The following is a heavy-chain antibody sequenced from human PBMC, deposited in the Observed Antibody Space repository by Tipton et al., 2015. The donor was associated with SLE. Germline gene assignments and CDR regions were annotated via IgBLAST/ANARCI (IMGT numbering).Heavy chain of an antibody. CDR1: GDSVSRYY. V-gene: IGHV4-59*02. Sequence: TLSLTCTVSGDSVSRYYWSWIRQPPGKGLEWIGYIYYSGTTNYNPSLKSRVTISVDSSKNQFSLKLSSVTAADTAVYYCAGTTNRGSGDLTYWGQGALVTVSS. CDR2: IYYSGTT. CDR3: AGTTNRGSGDLTY. J-gene: IGHJ4*02. D-gene: IGHD2-21*02.